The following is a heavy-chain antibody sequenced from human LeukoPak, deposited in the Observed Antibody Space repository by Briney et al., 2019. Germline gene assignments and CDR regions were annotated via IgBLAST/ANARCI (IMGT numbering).Heavy chain of an antibody. D-gene: IGHD6-13*01. J-gene: IGHJ5*02. V-gene: IGHV3-23*01. CDR3: AKDFRGIAAAGLNWFDP. Sequence: GGSLRLSCAASGFTFSSYAISRVREAPRKGLECGSAIIGSGGSTYYADSVKGRFTISRDNSKNTLYLQMNSLRAEDTAVYYCAKDFRGIAAAGLNWFDPWGQGSLVTVSS. CDR1: GFTFSSYA. CDR2: IIGSGGST.